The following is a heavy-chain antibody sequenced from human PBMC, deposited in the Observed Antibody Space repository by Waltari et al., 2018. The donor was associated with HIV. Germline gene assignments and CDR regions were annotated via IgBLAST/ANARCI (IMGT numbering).Heavy chain of an antibody. D-gene: IGHD6-13*01. CDR3: ALDTGRLVWAGPNWYDP. CDR2: ISWNGAAP. CDR1: GFVFEDYA. V-gene: IGHV3-9*01. Sequence: VESGGALVQPGGSLRLSCEASGFVFEDYAIHWVRQLPGKGLEWVSGISWNGAAPGYSAAVQVRFTIYRDNVKKYLFLQMHGLKEEDTALYYCALDTGRLVWAGPNWYDPRGQGTRVTVSS. J-gene: IGHJ5*02.